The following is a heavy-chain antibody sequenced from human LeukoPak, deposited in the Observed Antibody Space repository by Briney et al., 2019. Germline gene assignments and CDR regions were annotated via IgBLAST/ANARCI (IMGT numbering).Heavy chain of an antibody. CDR1: RFTFSNYW. J-gene: IGHJ4*02. CDR2: IKQDGSEE. Sequence: GGSLRLSCVVSRFTFSNYWMSWVRQGPGGGLELVANIKQDGSEEKYMDSVKGRFTISRDNAKNSLYLHMNSLRAEDTAVYYCARDTGGGILDYWGQGTLVTVSS. D-gene: IGHD1-14*01. V-gene: IGHV3-7*01. CDR3: ARDTGGGILDY.